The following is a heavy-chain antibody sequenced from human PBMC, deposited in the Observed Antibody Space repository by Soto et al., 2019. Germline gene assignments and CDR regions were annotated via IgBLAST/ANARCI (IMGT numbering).Heavy chain of an antibody. CDR1: GGTFSSYA. CDR2: IIPSFGTG. CDR3: ARERGGYNRGDFEF. V-gene: IGHV1-69*01. Sequence: QVHLVQSGAEVKRPGSSVKVSCKASGGTFSSYAISWVRQAPGQGLEWRGGIIPSFGTGNYKQNFQGRVNITADESTRTIYMELISLTSGDTSVYYCARERGGYNRGDFEFWGQGTLVTVAS. D-gene: IGHD5-12*01. J-gene: IGHJ4*02.